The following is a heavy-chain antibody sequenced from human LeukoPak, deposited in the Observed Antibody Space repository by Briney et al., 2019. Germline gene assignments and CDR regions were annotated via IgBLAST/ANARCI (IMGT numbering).Heavy chain of an antibody. J-gene: IGHJ4*02. D-gene: IGHD4-17*01. V-gene: IGHV4-61*02. CDR1: GGSISSGSYY. CDR3: ARDPSGDQQIDY. Sequence: PSQTLSLTCTVSGGSISSGSYYWSWIRQPAGKGLEWIGRIYTSGSTRYNPSLQSRVTISVDTSKNQFSLKLSSVTAADTAVYYCARDPSGDQQIDYWGQGTLVTVSS. CDR2: IYTSGST.